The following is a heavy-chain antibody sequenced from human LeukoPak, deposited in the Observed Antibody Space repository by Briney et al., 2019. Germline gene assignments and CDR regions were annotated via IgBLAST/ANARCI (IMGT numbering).Heavy chain of an antibody. CDR1: GFIFITYA. J-gene: IGHJ4*02. V-gene: IGHV3-23*01. Sequence: GSLRLSCAASGFIFITYAMSWVRQAPGKGLEWVSGIGNGGGSTYYADSVKGRFTISRDNSKNTLYLQMNSLRAEDTAVYYCARGFRPGASNSPFDYWGQGTLVTVSS. CDR2: IGNGGGST. D-gene: IGHD4/OR15-4a*01. CDR3: ARGFRPGASNSPFDY.